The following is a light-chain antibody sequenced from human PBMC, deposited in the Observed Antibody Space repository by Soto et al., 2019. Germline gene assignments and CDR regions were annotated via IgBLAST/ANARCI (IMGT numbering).Light chain of an antibody. V-gene: IGKV3-20*01. CDR3: PQDGSSRWT. J-gene: IGKJ1*01. CDR1: QSVSSSY. Sequence: EIVLTQSPGTLSLSPGERATLSCRASQSVSSSYLAWYQQKPGQAPRLLIYGASSRATGIPDRFSGSGSGTDFTLTISRLEPEDFAVYYCPQDGSSRWTLGQGTKVEIK. CDR2: GAS.